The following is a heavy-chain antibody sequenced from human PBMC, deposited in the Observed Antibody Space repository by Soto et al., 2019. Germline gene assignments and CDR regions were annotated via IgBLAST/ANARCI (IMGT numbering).Heavy chain of an antibody. CDR3: ARAVAVPADFDY. CDR1: GGTFSTYV. CDR2: INAGNGNT. J-gene: IGHJ4*02. Sequence: APMKVPFQASGGTFSTYVMHWVRPAPGQRLEWMGWINAGNGNTKYSQKFQGRVTITRDTSASTAYMELSSLRSEDTAVYYCARAVAVPADFDYWGQGTLVTVSS. D-gene: IGHD6-19*01. V-gene: IGHV1-3*01.